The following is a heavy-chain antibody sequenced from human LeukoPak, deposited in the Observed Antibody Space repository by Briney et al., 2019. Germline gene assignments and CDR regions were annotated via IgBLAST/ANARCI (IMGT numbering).Heavy chain of an antibody. CDR1: GYTFTGYY. J-gene: IGHJ4*02. V-gene: IGHV1-2*02. Sequence: ASVKVSCKASGYTFTGYYMHWVRQAPGQGLEWMGWINPNSGGTNFAQKFQGRVTMTRDTSISTAYMELSRLRSDDTAGYYCARWQLYGDYEFDYWGQGTLVTVSS. CDR2: INPNSGGT. CDR3: ARWQLYGDYEFDY. D-gene: IGHD4-17*01.